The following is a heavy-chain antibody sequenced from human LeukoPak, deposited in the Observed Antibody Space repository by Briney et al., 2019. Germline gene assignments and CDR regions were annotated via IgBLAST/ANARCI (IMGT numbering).Heavy chain of an antibody. Sequence: SVKVSCKASGGTFSSYAISWVRQAPGQGLEWMGRIIPILGKANYAQKFQGRVTITADKSTSTAYMELSSLRSEDTAVYYCASPTVKYCSGGSCYSDYYYYGMDVWGQGTMVTVSS. J-gene: IGHJ6*02. V-gene: IGHV1-69*04. CDR1: GGTFSSYA. D-gene: IGHD2-15*01. CDR3: ASPTVKYCSGGSCYSDYYYYGMDV. CDR2: IIPILGKA.